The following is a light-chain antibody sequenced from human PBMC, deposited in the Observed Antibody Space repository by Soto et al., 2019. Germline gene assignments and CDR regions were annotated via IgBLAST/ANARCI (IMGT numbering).Light chain of an antibody. CDR3: QQYGSSPPNT. V-gene: IGKV3-15*01. CDR1: QSVSSN. J-gene: IGKJ2*01. Sequence: EMVMTQSPATLSVSPGERATLSCRASQSVSSNLAWYQQKPGQAPRLLIYGASTRATGIPARFSGSGSGTEFTLTVSSLQSEDFGLYYCQQYGSSPPNTFGQGTRLELK. CDR2: GAS.